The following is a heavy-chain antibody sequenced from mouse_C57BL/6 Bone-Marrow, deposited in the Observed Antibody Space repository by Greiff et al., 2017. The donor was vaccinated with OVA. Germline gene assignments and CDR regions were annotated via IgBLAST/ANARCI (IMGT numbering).Heavy chain of an antibody. Sequence: QVQLQQSDAELVKPGASVKISCKVSGYTFTDHTIHWMKQRPEQGLEWIGYLYPRDGSTTYNEKFKGKATLTADKSSSTAYMQLNSLTSEDSAVCFCARHYYGSGYNWYFDVWGTGTTVTVSS. CDR1: GYTFTDHT. D-gene: IGHD1-1*01. J-gene: IGHJ1*03. CDR2: LYPRDGST. CDR3: ARHYYGSGYNWYFDV. V-gene: IGHV1-78*01.